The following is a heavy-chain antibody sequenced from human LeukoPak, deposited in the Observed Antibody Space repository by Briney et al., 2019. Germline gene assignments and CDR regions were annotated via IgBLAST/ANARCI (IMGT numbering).Heavy chain of an antibody. V-gene: IGHV3-11*04. J-gene: IGHJ3*01. CDR3: ARAFHSSRRFFSPGAFDV. Sequence: GGSLRLSCAASGFNFGDYYMTWIRQAPGKGPEWLSFISGDSTKIYSPDSVKGRFTVSRDNSRNSLTLHMSSLTVDDTALYYCARAFHSSRRFFSPGAFDVWGRGTLVTVSS. CDR2: ISGDSTKI. CDR1: GFNFGDYY. D-gene: IGHD2-2*01.